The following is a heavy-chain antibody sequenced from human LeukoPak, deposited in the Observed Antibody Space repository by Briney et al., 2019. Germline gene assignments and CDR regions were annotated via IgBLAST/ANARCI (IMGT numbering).Heavy chain of an antibody. CDR1: GFTFSNYA. CDR2: ISGSAGST. CDR3: ARERPEIDY. Sequence: PGGSLRLSCATSGFTFSNYAMGWVRQAPGKGLEWVSGISGSAGSTYYADSVKGRFTISRDNSKNTLYLQMNSLRAEDTAVYYCARERPEIDYWGQGTLVTVSS. V-gene: IGHV3-23*01. J-gene: IGHJ4*02.